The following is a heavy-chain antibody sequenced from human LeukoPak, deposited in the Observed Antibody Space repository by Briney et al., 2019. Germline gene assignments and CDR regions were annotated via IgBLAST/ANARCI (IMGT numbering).Heavy chain of an antibody. CDR1: GGTFSSYA. CDR3: ARGFRQYDSSGYPLSY. CDR2: ISAYNGNT. D-gene: IGHD3-22*01. Sequence: ASVKVSCKASGGTFSSYAISWVRQAPGQGLEWMGWISAYNGNTNYAQKLQGRVTMTTDTSTSTAYMELRSLRSDDTAVYYCARGFRQYDSSGYPLSYWGQGTLVTVSS. J-gene: IGHJ4*02. V-gene: IGHV1-18*01.